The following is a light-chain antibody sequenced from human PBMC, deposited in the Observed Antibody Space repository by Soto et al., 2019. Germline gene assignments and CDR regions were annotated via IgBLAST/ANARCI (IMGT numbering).Light chain of an antibody. CDR2: DAS. CDR1: QSISRT. CDR3: QEYDGAPIT. J-gene: IGKJ1*01. Sequence: EIVLTQSPDTLSVSPGERATLSCRASQSISRTLAWYQQKSGQPPRLLIYDASTRATGFPARFSGSGSGTDFTLTIARLEPEDFAVYYCQEYDGAPITFGLGTKVDIK. V-gene: IGKV3D-15*01.